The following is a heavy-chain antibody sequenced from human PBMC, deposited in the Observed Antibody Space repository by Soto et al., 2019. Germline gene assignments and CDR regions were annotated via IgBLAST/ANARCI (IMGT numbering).Heavy chain of an antibody. J-gene: IGHJ6*02. V-gene: IGHV1-3*01. D-gene: IGHD3-10*01. CDR2: INAGNGNT. Sequence: ASVKVSCKASGYTFTSYAMHWVRQAPGQRLEWMGWINAGNGNTKYSQKFQGRVTITRDTSASTAYMELSSLRSEDTAVYYCARDPKPMVRGVTQLVSRYYGMDVWGQGTTVTVSS. CDR3: ARDPKPMVRGVTQLVSRYYGMDV. CDR1: GYTFTSYA.